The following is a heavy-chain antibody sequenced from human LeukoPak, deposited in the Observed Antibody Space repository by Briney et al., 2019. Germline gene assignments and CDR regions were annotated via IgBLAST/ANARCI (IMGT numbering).Heavy chain of an antibody. J-gene: IGHJ3*02. CDR2: ITPYSSGT. CDR1: GYTFTDYY. CDR3: AREFNTYYYGSGSHDAFDI. V-gene: IGHV1-2*02. Sequence: ASVKVSCKASGYTFTDYYIHWVRQAPGQGLEWMGWITPYSSGTDYAQKFQGRVTMTMDTSISTVYMELSRLRSDDTAVYYCAREFNTYYYGSGSHDAFDIWGQGTEVTVS. D-gene: IGHD3-10*01.